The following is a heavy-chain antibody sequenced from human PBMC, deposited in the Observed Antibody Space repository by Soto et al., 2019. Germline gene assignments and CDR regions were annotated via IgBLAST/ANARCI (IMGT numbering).Heavy chain of an antibody. CDR2: VYYTGST. CDR1: GGSISGSY. CDR3: ARSVAVPGAHIDY. Sequence: SETLSLTCSVSGGSISGSYWSWIRQSPGEGLEWLGYVYYTGSTNYSPSLRSRVSISVDTSKNEFSLRLSSVTAADTAVYFCARSVAVPGAHIDYWGQGTQVTVSS. D-gene: IGHD6-19*01. J-gene: IGHJ4*02. V-gene: IGHV4-59*01.